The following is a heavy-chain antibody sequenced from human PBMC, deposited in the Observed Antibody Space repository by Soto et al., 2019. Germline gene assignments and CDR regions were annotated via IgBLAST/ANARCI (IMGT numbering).Heavy chain of an antibody. V-gene: IGHV4-39*02. D-gene: IGHD3-10*01. CDR2: IYYSGTS. Sequence: SSDTLSLTCTVSCGSIRDDTYYWRWIRQPPGQGLEWIGSIYYSGTSSYNPSLKSRVTMSVDTSKKQLSLSLSSVTAADTAVYYCARERGLLLWFGEYNWFDPWGQGTLVTVS. J-gene: IGHJ5*02. CDR1: CGSIRDDTYY. CDR3: ARERGLLLWFGEYNWFDP.